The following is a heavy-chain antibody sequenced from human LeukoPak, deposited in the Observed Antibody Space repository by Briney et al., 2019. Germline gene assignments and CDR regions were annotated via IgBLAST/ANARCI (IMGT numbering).Heavy chain of an antibody. J-gene: IGHJ4*02. V-gene: IGHV3-48*01. Sequence: AGGSPRLSCAASGFTFSSYSMNWVRQAPGKGLEWVSYISSSSSTICYADSVKGRFTVSRDNAKNSLYLQMNSLRAEDTAVYYCAKYYGGGVDYWGQGTLVAVSS. CDR2: ISSSSSTI. D-gene: IGHD3-10*01. CDR1: GFTFSSYS. CDR3: AKYYGGGVDY.